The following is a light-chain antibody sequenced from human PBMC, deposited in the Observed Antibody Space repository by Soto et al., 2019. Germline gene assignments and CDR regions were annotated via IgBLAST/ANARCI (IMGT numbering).Light chain of an antibody. V-gene: IGKV3-20*01. CDR3: QHYENSPIT. Sequence: EIVLTQSPGTVSLSPGERATLSFRASQSVSSSYLAWYQQKPGQAPRLLIYGASSRATGIPDRFSGGGSEADFILTISRVEPEDFAMYYCQHYENSPITFGPGTRLEIK. CDR2: GAS. J-gene: IGKJ5*01. CDR1: QSVSSSY.